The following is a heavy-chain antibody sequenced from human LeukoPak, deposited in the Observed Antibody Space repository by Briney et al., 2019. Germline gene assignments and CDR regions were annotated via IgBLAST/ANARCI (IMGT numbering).Heavy chain of an antibody. V-gene: IGHV4-59*08. CDR1: GGSVSSYY. D-gene: IGHD2-21*02. Sequence: SETPTLTCTVSGGSVSSYYWSWIRQPPGKGLEWIAYIYYSGSTKYNPSLKNRVTISLDRSKNQFSLKLRSVTAADTAVYYCARLQVHCGGDCYTRWFDPWGQGTLVTVSS. CDR2: IYYSGST. CDR3: ARLQVHCGGDCYTRWFDP. J-gene: IGHJ5*02.